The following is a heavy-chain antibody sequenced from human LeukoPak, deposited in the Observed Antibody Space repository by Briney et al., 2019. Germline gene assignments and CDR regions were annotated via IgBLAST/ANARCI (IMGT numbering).Heavy chain of an antibody. D-gene: IGHD6-19*01. J-gene: IGHJ6*03. CDR2: ISSRSTNI. V-gene: IGHV3-21*01. CDR1: GFTFSRYS. CDR3: ARDAQWLVPEGYFYYMDV. Sequence: GGSLRLSCAGSGFTFSRYSMNWFRQAPGKGLERVSSISSRSTNIFYADSVKGRFTISRDNAKNSLYLQMNSLEAEDTAVYYCARDAQWLVPEGYFYYMDVWGKGTTVTVSS.